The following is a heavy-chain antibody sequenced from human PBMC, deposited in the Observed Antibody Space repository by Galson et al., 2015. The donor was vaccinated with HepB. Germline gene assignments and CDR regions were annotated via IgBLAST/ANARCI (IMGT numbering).Heavy chain of an antibody. J-gene: IGHJ4*02. CDR2: ISTSGSYT. D-gene: IGHD6-13*01. V-gene: IGHV3-11*05. CDR1: GFTFSDYY. Sequence: SLRLSCAASGFTFSDYYMSWIRQAPGKGLECVSYISTSGSYTNYADSVKGRFTISRDNARNSLYLQMNSLRAEDTAVYYCARDAAAGVDHWGQGTLVTVSS. CDR3: ARDAAAGVDH.